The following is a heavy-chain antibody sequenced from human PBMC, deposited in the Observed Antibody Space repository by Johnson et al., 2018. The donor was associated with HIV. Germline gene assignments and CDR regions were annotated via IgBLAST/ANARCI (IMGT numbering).Heavy chain of an antibody. CDR2: ISYDGSKK. CDR1: GFTFDDYG. J-gene: IGHJ3*02. CDR3: AREMAWEDAFDI. V-gene: IGHV3-30*03. D-gene: IGHD5-24*01. Sequence: QVQLVESGGGVVQPGKSLRLSCAASGFTFDDYGMSWVRQAPGKGLEWVAVISYDGSKKYYADFVKGRFTISRDNSKTTLFVQMDSLRAEDTAVYYCAREMAWEDAFDIWGQGTMVTVSS.